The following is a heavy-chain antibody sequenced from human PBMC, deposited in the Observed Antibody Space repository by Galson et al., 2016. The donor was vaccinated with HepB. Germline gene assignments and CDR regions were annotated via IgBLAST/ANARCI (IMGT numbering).Heavy chain of an antibody. CDR1: GGSFSGFY. V-gene: IGHV4-34*01. J-gene: IGHJ4*02. D-gene: IGHD6-6*01. CDR2: ISHSGST. CDR3: ARKLLTRPIRGSRGFAY. Sequence: SETLSLTCTVYGGSFSGFYWTWIRQSPGKGLAWIGEISHSGSTIYNPSLTGRVSISVDTSKNQFSLQLSSVTAADTAVYYCARKLLTRPIRGSRGFAYWGQGTLVTVSS.